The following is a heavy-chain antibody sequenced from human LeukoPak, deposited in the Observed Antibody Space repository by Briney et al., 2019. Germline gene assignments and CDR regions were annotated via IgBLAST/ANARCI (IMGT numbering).Heavy chain of an antibody. CDR1: GFTFSSYS. D-gene: IGHD6-13*01. CDR2: ISSSSSTI. CDR3: ARGAAGGIRRYMDV. Sequence: GGSLRLSCAASGFTFSSYSMNWVRQAPGKGLEWVSYISSSSSTIYYADSVKGRFTISRDNAKNSLYLQMNSLRAEDTAVYYCARGAAGGIRRYMDVWGKGTTVTVSS. J-gene: IGHJ6*03. V-gene: IGHV3-48*01.